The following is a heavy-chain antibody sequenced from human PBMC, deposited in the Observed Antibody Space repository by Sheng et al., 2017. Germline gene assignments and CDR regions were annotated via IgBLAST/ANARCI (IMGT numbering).Heavy chain of an antibody. CDR2: IYTSGST. J-gene: IGHJ5*02. CDR1: GGSISSYY. Sequence: QVQLQESGPGLVKPSETLSLTCTVSGGSISSYYWSWIRQPDGKGLEWIGRIYTSGSTNYNPSLKSRVTMSVDTSKNQFSLKLSSVTAADTAVYYCARAVGKCSSTSCYRENWFDPWGQGTLVTVSS. CDR3: ARAVGKCSSTSCYRENWFDP. V-gene: IGHV4-4*07. D-gene: IGHD2-2*02.